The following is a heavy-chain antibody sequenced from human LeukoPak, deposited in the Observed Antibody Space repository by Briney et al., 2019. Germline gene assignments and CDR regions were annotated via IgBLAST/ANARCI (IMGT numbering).Heavy chain of an antibody. CDR3: AREGGGFDY. CDR1: GGSISSSSYY. J-gene: IGHJ4*02. Sequence: SETLSLTCTVSGGSISSSSYYWGWIRQPPGKGLEWIGSIYYSGSTYYNPSLKSRVTISVDTSKNQFSLKLSSVTAADTAVYYCAREGGGFDYWGQGTLVTVSS. D-gene: IGHD3-16*01. CDR2: IYYSGST. V-gene: IGHV4-39*07.